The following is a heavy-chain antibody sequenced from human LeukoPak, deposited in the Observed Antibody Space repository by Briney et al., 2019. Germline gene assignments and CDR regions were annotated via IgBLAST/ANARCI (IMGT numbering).Heavy chain of an antibody. J-gene: IGHJ4*02. V-gene: IGHV4-31*03. Sequence: PSETLSLTCTVSGGSISSGGYYWSWIRQHPGKGLEWIGYIYYSGSTYYNPSLKSRVTISVDTSKNQFSLKLSSVTAADTAVYYCAGGGQQLAIPDYWGQGTLVTVSS. CDR3: AGGGQQLAIPDY. CDR1: GGSISSGGYY. D-gene: IGHD6-13*01. CDR2: IYYSGST.